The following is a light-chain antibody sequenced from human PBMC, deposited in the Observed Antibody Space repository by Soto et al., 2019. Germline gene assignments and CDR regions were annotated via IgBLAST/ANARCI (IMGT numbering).Light chain of an antibody. Sequence: QSALTQPASVSGSPGQSITISCTGTSSDVGNYNYVSWYQQHPGKAPKLMIYDVTNRPSGVSNRFSGSKSANTASLTISGLQAEDEADYYCSSYTRSSTTIFGGGTQLTVL. CDR1: SSDVGNYNY. CDR3: SSYTRSSTTI. V-gene: IGLV2-14*01. J-gene: IGLJ2*01. CDR2: DVT.